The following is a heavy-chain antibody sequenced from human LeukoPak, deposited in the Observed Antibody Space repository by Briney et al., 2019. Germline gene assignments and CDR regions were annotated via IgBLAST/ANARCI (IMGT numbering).Heavy chain of an antibody. V-gene: IGHV1-69*06. Sequence: SVKVSCKASGGTFSSYAISWVRQAPGQGLEWMGGIIPIFGTANYAQKFQGRVTITVDKSTSTAYMELSSLRSEDTAVYYCARASKMTTVTAYYYYYYMDVWGKGTTVTVSS. D-gene: IGHD4-11*01. CDR1: GGTFSSYA. J-gene: IGHJ6*03. CDR2: IIPIFGTA. CDR3: ARASKMTTVTAYYYYYYMDV.